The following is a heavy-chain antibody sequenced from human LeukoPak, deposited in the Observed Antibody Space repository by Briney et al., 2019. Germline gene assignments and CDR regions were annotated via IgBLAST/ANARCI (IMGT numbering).Heavy chain of an antibody. CDR3: ARAFNCGASKWGMDV. CDR2: VSSSGSRV. D-gene: IGHD4-17*01. V-gene: IGHV3-48*03. CDR1: GFTFSSYE. Sequence: PGGSLRLSCAVSGFTFSSYEMNWVRQAPGKGPEWVSYVSSSGSRVHYADSVKGRFTISRDNAKNSLYLQMNSLRAEDTAVYFCARAFNCGASKWGMDVWGQGTTVTVSS. J-gene: IGHJ6*02.